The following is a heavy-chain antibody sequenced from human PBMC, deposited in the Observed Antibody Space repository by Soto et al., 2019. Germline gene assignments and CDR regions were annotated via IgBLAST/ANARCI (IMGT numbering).Heavy chain of an antibody. D-gene: IGHD5-12*01. CDR1: GGSISNIDW. Sequence: QVQVQESGPGLVKPSGTLSLTCAVSGGSISNIDWWSWGRQPPGKGLEWIGEIDHTGSSHYNPSRQSRVVMSVDLSTNHLSLQLTPVTAVDTAVYYCVREGGYYSQVYWGQEPLVTVSS. J-gene: IGHJ4*02. V-gene: IGHV4-4*02. CDR3: VREGGYYSQVY. CDR2: IDHTGSS.